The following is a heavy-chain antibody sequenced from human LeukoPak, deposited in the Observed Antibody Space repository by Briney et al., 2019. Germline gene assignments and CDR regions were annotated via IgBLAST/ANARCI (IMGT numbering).Heavy chain of an antibody. CDR3: TQTVDTALVDFFDP. J-gene: IGHJ5*02. CDR1: GFTFSGSA. V-gene: IGHV3-73*01. D-gene: IGHD5-18*01. Sequence: GGSLRLSCAASGFTFSGSALHWVRQPPGKGLEWLGRIRSKPNIYATAYAASVKGRFTISRDDSKNTTYLQMSGLKTEDTAVYYCTQTVDTALVDFFDPWGQGTLVTVCS. CDR2: IRSKPNIYAT.